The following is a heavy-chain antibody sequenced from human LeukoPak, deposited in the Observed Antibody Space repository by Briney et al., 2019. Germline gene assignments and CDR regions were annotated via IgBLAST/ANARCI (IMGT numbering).Heavy chain of an antibody. V-gene: IGHV3-21*01. D-gene: IGHD3-22*01. Sequence: PGGSLRLSCAASGFTFSSYSMNWVRQARGKGLEWVSSISSSSSYIYYADSVKGRFTISRDNAKNSLYLQMNSLRAEDTAVYYCAIDSSGLVDYWGQGTLVTVSS. CDR1: GFTFSSYS. J-gene: IGHJ4*02. CDR3: AIDSSGLVDY. CDR2: ISSSSSYI.